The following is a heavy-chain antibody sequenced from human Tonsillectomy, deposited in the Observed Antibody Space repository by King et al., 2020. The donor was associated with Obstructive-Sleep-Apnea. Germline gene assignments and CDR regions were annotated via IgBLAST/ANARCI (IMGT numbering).Heavy chain of an antibody. J-gene: IGHJ6*02. V-gene: IGHV4-38-2*01. D-gene: IGHD6-19*01. Sequence: QLQESGPRLVKPSETLSLTCSVSGYSISSGYYWGWIRQPPGKGLEWIGTIYHGGTTYYNPSLKSRVTISVDTSNNQFSLRLSSVTAADTAVYSCAGSVGGSGWYLLFYYYGMDVWGQGTTVTVSS. CDR1: GYSISSGYY. CDR3: AGSVGGSGWYLLFYYYGMDV. CDR2: IYHGGTT.